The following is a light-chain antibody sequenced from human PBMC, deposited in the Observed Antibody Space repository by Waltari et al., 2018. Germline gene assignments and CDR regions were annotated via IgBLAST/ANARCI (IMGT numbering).Light chain of an antibody. CDR3: QEYQSFPFT. CDR2: GAS. Sequence: DIQMTQTPTSLSASVGDRVTITCRASQDISNYLAWFQQIPGRAPKSLISGASSVLSGVPSRFIGGRSGTEFTLTITSLQPDDFATYYCQEYQSFPFTFGPGTTVDVK. J-gene: IGKJ3*01. CDR1: QDISNY. V-gene: IGKV1-16*01.